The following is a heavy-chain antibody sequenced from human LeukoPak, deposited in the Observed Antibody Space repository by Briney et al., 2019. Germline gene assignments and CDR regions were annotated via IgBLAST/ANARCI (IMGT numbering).Heavy chain of an antibody. CDR3: ARERNPGDSSNYYHSAFDI. V-gene: IGHV1-69*13. CDR2: IIPIFGTA. Sequence: EASVKVSCKASGGTFSSYAISWVRQAPGQGLEWMGGIIPIFGTASYAQKFQGRVTITADESTSTAYMELSSLRSEDTAMYYCARERNPGDSSNYYHSAFDIWGQGTMVTVSS. D-gene: IGHD3-22*01. J-gene: IGHJ3*02. CDR1: GGTFSSYA.